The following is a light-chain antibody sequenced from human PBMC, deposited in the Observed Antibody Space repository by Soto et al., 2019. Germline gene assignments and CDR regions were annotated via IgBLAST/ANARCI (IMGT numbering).Light chain of an antibody. CDR3: QQYNSYSWT. CDR1: QSLNNW. CDR2: KVS. J-gene: IGKJ1*01. V-gene: IGKV1-5*03. Sequence: DIQMTQSPSTLSASVGDRVTITCRASQSLNNWLAWFQQKPGNAPRLLIYKVSNLGSGVPSRFSGSGSETEFTLTISSLQPDDFATYYCQQYNSYSWTFGQGTKVEMK.